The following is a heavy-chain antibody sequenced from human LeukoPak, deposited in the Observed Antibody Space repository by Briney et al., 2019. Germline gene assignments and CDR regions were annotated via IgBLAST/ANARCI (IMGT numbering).Heavy chain of an antibody. CDR2: INHSGST. CDR3: ARGPYYYDSSGGY. Sequence: PSETLSLTCAVYGGSFSGYYWSWIRQPPGKGLERIGEINHSGSTNYNPSLKSRVTISVDTSKNQFSLKLSSVTAADTAVYYCARGPYYYDSSGGYWGQGTLVTVSS. D-gene: IGHD3-22*01. CDR1: GGSFSGYY. V-gene: IGHV4-34*01. J-gene: IGHJ4*02.